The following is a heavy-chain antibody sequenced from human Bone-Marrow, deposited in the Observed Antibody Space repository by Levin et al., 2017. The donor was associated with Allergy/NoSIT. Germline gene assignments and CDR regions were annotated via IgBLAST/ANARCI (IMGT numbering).Heavy chain of an antibody. CDR3: TKGAYCNGGSSNTIDDGFDI. CDR1: GFTFSNYG. V-gene: IGHV3-23*01. D-gene: IGHD2-15*01. Sequence: GESLKISCAASGFTFSNYGMTWVRQAPGKGLEWVSSISGSGASIYYADFVKGRFTNSRENSKNTLYVEMNSLRAEDTATYFCTKGAYCNGGSSNTIDDGFDIWGQGTMVTVS. J-gene: IGHJ3*02. CDR2: ISGSGASI.